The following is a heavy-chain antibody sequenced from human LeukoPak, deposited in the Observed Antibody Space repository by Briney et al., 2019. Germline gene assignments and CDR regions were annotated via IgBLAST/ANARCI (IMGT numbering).Heavy chain of an antibody. J-gene: IGHJ4*02. CDR3: AKDYCSGGSCYSDY. CDR1: GFSFSSYG. D-gene: IGHD2-15*01. Sequence: PGGSLRLSCAASGFSFSSYGMHWVRQAPGKGLEWVAVISYDGSNKYYADSVKGRFTISRDNSKNTLYLQMNSLRAEDTALYYCAKDYCSGGSCYSDYWGQGTLVTVSS. V-gene: IGHV3-30*18. CDR2: ISYDGSNK.